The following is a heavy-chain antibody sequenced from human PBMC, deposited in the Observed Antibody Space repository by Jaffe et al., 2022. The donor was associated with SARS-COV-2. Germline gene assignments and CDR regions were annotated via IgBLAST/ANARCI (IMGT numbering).Heavy chain of an antibody. CDR3: VCGSWSY. V-gene: IGHV3-48*01. Sequence: EVQLVESGGGLVQPGGSLRLSCAASGFNFSRNSMNWVRQAPGKGLEWVSYISFGSSTIYYADSVKGRFTISRDNAKNSLYLQMNSLRAEDTAVYYCVCGSWSYWGQGTLVTVSS. J-gene: IGHJ4*02. D-gene: IGHD3-10*01. CDR2: ISFGSSTI. CDR1: GFNFSRNS.